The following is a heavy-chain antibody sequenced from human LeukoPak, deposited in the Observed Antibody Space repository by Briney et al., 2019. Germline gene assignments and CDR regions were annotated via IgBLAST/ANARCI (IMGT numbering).Heavy chain of an antibody. V-gene: IGHV4-59*08. CDR3: ARHKGTAWERSDPDY. Sequence: PSETLSLTCTVAGGSISSYYWSWIRQPPGKGLEWIGYIYYSGSTNYNPSLKSRVTISVDTSKNQFSLKLSSVTAADTAVYYCARHKGTAWERSDPDYWGQGTLVTVSS. D-gene: IGHD1-26*01. CDR1: GGSISSYY. CDR2: IYYSGST. J-gene: IGHJ4*02.